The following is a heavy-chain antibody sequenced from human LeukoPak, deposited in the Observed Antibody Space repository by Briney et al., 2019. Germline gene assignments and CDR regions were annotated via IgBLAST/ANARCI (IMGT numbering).Heavy chain of an antibody. Sequence: ASVKVSCKASGYTFTSYGISWVRQAPGPGLEWMGWISAYNGDTNYAQQLQGRVTMTTDTSTSTAYMELRCLRSDDTAVYYCAREYTVTSPWKYWGQGTLVTVSS. J-gene: IGHJ4*02. V-gene: IGHV1-18*01. D-gene: IGHD4-17*01. CDR1: GYTFTSYG. CDR2: ISAYNGDT. CDR3: AREYTVTSPWKY.